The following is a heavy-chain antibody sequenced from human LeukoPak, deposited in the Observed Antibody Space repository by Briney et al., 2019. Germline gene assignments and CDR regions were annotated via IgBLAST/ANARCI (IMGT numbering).Heavy chain of an antibody. Sequence: GGSLRLSCAASGFTFSRYWMNWVRQPPGKGLEWVANINEDGSEKHFVDSVKGRFTISRDNAKNSLYLQMNSLRVEDTAVYYCARAVDDDPIDYWGQGTLVTVSS. CDR2: INEDGSEK. V-gene: IGHV3-7*04. J-gene: IGHJ4*02. D-gene: IGHD4-23*01. CDR3: ARAVDDDPIDY. CDR1: GFTFSRYW.